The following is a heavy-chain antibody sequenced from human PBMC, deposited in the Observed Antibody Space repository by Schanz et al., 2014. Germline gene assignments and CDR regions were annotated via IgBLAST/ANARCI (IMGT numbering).Heavy chain of an antibody. CDR1: GGSIRSGTYY. CDR3: ARDTTWRLDL. Sequence: QVQLQESGPGLVKPSQTLSLTCTVSGGSIRSGTYYWSWIRQPAGKALEWVGRVFPNGITNYNPSLKTRFTIPRHPSNNQSSLKRRPVTAADTAVYYCARDTTWRLDLWGRGTLVTVSS. V-gene: IGHV4-61*02. D-gene: IGHD1-1*01. J-gene: IGHJ2*01. CDR2: VFPNGIT.